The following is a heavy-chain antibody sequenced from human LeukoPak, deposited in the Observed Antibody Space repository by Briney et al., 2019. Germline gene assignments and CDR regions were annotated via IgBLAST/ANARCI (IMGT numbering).Heavy chain of an antibody. CDR2: ICSISSTI. J-gene: IGHJ4*02. D-gene: IGHD3-22*01. V-gene: IGHV3-48*01. Sequence: GGSLRLSCAASGFTFSSYAMSWVRQAPGKGLGWVSYICSISSTINYADPVKGRFTISRDNSKNRLHLQLASLTAVKMPVFSFARGSRNHYDGSGYYYYWGQGTLVTVSS. CDR1: GFTFSSYA. CDR3: ARGSRNHYDGSGYYYY.